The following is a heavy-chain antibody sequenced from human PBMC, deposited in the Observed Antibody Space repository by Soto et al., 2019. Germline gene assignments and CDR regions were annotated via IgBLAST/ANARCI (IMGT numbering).Heavy chain of an antibody. CDR3: ARVTPPSSNYGTFDY. D-gene: IGHD4-4*01. CDR2: IYSSGST. V-gene: IGHV4-59*01. CDR1: GGSISSYY. J-gene: IGHJ4*02. Sequence: SETLSLTCSVSGGSISSYYWSWIRQPPGKGLEWIGYIYSSGSTNYSPSLKSRVTISLDTSKNQFSLKLSSVTAADTAVYYCARVTPPSSNYGTFDYWGRGTLVTVSS.